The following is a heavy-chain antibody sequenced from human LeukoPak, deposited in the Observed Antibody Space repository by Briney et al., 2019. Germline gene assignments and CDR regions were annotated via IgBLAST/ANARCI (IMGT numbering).Heavy chain of an antibody. Sequence: SQALSLTCTVSGASISSGDYYWNWLRQPAGKGLEWIGRVVPGESTLYNPSLRSRVSISTDTSKNQLSLTLTSVTAADTAVYFCARGGAIFTFFDYWGQGTLVTVSS. J-gene: IGHJ4*02. CDR1: GASISSGDYY. CDR2: VVPGEST. CDR3: ARGGAIFTFFDY. D-gene: IGHD2/OR15-2a*01. V-gene: IGHV4-61*02.